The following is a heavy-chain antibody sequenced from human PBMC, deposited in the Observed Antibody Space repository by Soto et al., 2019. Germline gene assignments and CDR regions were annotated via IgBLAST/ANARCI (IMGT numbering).Heavy chain of an antibody. Sequence: ASVKVSCKASGYASTGYYMHWARQAPGQGLEWMGWINHNSGGTNYAQKLQGRVTMTRDTSISTAYMGLSRLRSDDMAAYYCARDRGSRRFDTWRQGTLVTVSS. CDR3: ARDRGSRRFDT. D-gene: IGHD2-2*01. CDR1: GYASTGYY. CDR2: INHNSGGT. J-gene: IGHJ5*02. V-gene: IGHV1-2*02.